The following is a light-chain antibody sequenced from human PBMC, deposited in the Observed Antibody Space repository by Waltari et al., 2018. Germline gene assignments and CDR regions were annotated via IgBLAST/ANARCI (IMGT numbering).Light chain of an antibody. J-gene: IGLJ1*01. CDR1: SSNIGNNY. Sequence: QSVLTQPPSVSAAPGQKVTISCSGSSSNIGNNYVSWYQQIPGTAPKLLIYDSDKLPPALPHRFSTSSSRTSPTLGLTVLQTGYEADYYCATWDSSLSAWAFGPGTKFTVL. CDR3: ATWDSSLSAWA. CDR2: DSD. V-gene: IGLV1-51*01.